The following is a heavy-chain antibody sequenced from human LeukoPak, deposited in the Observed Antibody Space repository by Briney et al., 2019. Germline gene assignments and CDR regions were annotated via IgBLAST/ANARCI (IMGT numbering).Heavy chain of an antibody. CDR2: FSGCGGST. V-gene: IGHV3-23*01. J-gene: IGHJ3*02. D-gene: IGHD1-7*01. CDR3: ARRWDYQTTDAFDI. CDR1: RLPYNSYA. Sequence: GGPLRLSCAASRLPYNSYAIRWVPESPEKGLEGVSDFSGCGGSTFYTVSVRGRLHLSRDNSKNTLYLQMNSLRAEDTAVYYCARRWDYQTTDAFDIWGQGTMVTVSS.